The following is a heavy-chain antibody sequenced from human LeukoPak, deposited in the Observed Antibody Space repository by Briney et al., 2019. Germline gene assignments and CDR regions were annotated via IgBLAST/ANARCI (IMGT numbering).Heavy chain of an antibody. D-gene: IGHD3-22*01. CDR3: AKRGVVIRVILVGFHKEAYYFDS. J-gene: IGHJ4*02. Sequence: GGSLRPSYAVSGITLSNYGMSWVRQAPGKGLEWDAGIGGSGAGTNYADSVKGRFTISRDNSKNTLYLQMNSLRVEDTAVYFCAKRGVVIRVILVGFHKEAYYFDSWGQGALVTVSS. CDR2: IGGSGAGT. V-gene: IGHV3-23*01. CDR1: GITLSNYG.